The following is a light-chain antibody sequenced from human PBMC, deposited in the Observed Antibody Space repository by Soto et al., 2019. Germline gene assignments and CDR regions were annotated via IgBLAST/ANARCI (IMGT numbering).Light chain of an antibody. CDR1: QSISDK. CDR3: QQYKSWPYT. J-gene: IGKJ2*01. CDR2: GAS. V-gene: IGKV3-15*01. Sequence: EILMTQSPVTLSVSPGERVPLSCRASQSISDKSSWYQQKPGQAPRLLMFGASPRATGIPARFSGSGSGTDFTLTSTGLQAEDFAVYYCQQYKSWPYTVGQGTKLEIK.